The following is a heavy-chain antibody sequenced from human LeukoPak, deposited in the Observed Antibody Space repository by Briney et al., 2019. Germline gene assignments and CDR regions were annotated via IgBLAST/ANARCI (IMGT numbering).Heavy chain of an antibody. J-gene: IGHJ4*02. CDR2: IRYDGSDK. CDR1: GFTFSTYA. CDR3: ARAYAYVGRTAPGALGW. D-gene: IGHD2-2*01. V-gene: IGHV3-33*01. Sequence: GGSLRLSCAASGFTFSTYAMHWVRQAPGRGLEWVTVIRYDGSDKYYADSVKGRFTISRDNSKNTLYLQMNSLRAEDTAVYYCARAYAYVGRTAPGALGWWGQGTLVTVSS.